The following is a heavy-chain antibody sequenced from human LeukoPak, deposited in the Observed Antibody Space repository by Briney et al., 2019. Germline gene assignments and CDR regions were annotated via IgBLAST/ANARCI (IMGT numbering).Heavy chain of an antibody. D-gene: IGHD1-26*01. CDR2: ISGSGGST. CDR3: AGDPRGSYTLGVDY. J-gene: IGHJ4*02. CDR1: GFTFSSYA. Sequence: GGSLRLSCAASGFTFSSYAMSWVRQAPGKGLEWVSAISGSGGSTYYADSVKGRFTISRDNSKNTLYLQMNSLRAEDTAVYYCAGDPRGSYTLGVDYWGQGTLDTVSS. V-gene: IGHV3-23*01.